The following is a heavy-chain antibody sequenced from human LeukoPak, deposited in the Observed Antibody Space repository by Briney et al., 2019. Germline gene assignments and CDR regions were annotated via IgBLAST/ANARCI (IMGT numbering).Heavy chain of an antibody. CDR3: AKCERQWEPEYFQH. CDR1: GFTFSDA. D-gene: IGHD1-26*01. Sequence: GGSLRLSCAASGFTFSDAWMSWVRQAPGKGLEWVAAISSSGGSTYYADSVKGRFTISRDNSKNTLDLQMNSLRAEDTAVYYCAKCERQWEPEYFQHWGQGTLVTVSS. J-gene: IGHJ1*01. CDR2: ISSSGGST. V-gene: IGHV3-23*01.